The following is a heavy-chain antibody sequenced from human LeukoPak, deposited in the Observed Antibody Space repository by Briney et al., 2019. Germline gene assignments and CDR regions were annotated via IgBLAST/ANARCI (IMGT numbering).Heavy chain of an antibody. CDR2: INPNSGGT. D-gene: IGHD2-2*01. J-gene: IGHJ4*02. V-gene: IGHV1-2*02. Sequence: GASVKVSCKASGYTFTGYYMHWVRQAPGQGLEWMGWINPNSGGTNYAQKFQGRVTMTRDTSISTAYMELSRLRSDDTAVYYCARGVSRVVPAANADYWGQGTLVTVSS. CDR1: GYTFTGYY. CDR3: ARGVSRVVPAANADY.